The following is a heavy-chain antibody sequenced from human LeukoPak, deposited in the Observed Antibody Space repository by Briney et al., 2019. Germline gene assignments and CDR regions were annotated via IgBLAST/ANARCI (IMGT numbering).Heavy chain of an antibody. CDR2: IYSSGST. Sequence: SETLSLTCTVSGGSISSYYWSWIRQPPGKGLEWIGYIYSSGSTNYNPSLKSRVTISVDTSRNQFSLKLSSVTAADTAVYYCARDRHGSGSAHSIDPWGQGTLVTVSS. D-gene: IGHD3-10*01. J-gene: IGHJ5*02. CDR1: GGSISSYY. CDR3: ARDRHGSGSAHSIDP. V-gene: IGHV4-59*01.